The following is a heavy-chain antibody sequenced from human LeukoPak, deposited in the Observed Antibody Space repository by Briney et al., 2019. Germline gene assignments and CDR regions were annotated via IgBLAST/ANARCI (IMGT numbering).Heavy chain of an antibody. Sequence: SETLSLTCTVSGGSISSDGYYWRWIRQHPGKGLEWIGYIYYSGSTYYNPSLKSRVTISVGTSKNQFSLNLDSVTAADTAVYYCARANILTGPNYWGQGTLVTVSS. D-gene: IGHD3-9*01. CDR2: IYYSGST. J-gene: IGHJ4*02. CDR1: GGSISSDGYY. CDR3: ARANILTGPNY. V-gene: IGHV4-31*03.